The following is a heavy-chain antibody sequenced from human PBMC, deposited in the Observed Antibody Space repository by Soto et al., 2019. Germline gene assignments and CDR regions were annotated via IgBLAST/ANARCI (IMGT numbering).Heavy chain of an antibody. D-gene: IGHD3-10*01. Sequence: GGSLRLSCVASGFKFDDYGMTWVRQVPGKGLEWVSGIDWNGGRTGYADSVKGRFTTSRDNAKNSLYLQMNSLSAEDTALYQCARIKCADGSCSLFDYWGQGTLVTVSS. CDR2: IDWNGGRT. CDR3: ARIKCADGSCSLFDY. CDR1: GFKFDDYG. V-gene: IGHV3-20*01. J-gene: IGHJ4*02.